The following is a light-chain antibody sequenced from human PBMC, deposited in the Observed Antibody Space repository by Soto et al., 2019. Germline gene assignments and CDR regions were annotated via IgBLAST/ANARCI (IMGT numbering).Light chain of an antibody. J-gene: IGLJ3*02. V-gene: IGLV1-44*01. CDR3: STWDDSLNGWV. CDR2: NDD. Sequence: QSVLTQPPSVSGTPGLRVNISFSGDISNIGKDTVNWYQQLPGTAPKLLMFNDDKRPSGVPDRFSGSRSGTSASLAISGLQSDDEAVYFCSTWDDSLNGWVFGGGTKLTVL. CDR1: ISNIGKDT.